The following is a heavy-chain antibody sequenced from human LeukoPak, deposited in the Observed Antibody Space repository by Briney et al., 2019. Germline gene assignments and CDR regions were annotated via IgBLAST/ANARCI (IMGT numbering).Heavy chain of an antibody. CDR1: GFTLSSYA. CDR3: ARDHAYAFDI. CDR2: ISDTGNT. V-gene: IGHV3-23*01. Sequence: GGSLRLSCAASGFTLSSYAMSWVRQAPGKGLEWVSAISDTGNTYHADSVKGRFTISRDNAKNSLYLQMNSLRAEDTAVYYCARDHAYAFDIWGQGTLVTVSS. J-gene: IGHJ3*02. D-gene: IGHD2-2*01.